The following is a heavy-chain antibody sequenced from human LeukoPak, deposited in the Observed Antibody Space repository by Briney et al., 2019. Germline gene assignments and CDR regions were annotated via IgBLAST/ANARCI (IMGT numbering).Heavy chain of an antibody. D-gene: IGHD6-19*01. J-gene: IGHJ5*02. V-gene: IGHV4-4*07. CDR2: IYSSGSA. Sequence: PSETLSLTCTVSGGSIINHYWSWIRQPAGKGLEWIGCIYSSGSANYSPSLKSRVSMSIDTSNNHFSLNLTSVTAADTALYFCARDVRYASGWSTPESWGQGTLVTVSS. CDR3: ARDVRYASGWSTPES. CDR1: GGSIINHY.